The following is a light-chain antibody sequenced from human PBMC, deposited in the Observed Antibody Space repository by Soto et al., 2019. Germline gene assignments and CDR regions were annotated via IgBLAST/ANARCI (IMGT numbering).Light chain of an antibody. CDR1: QSISSW. J-gene: IGKJ2*01. CDR3: QHYNNYGFT. CDR2: QAS. V-gene: IGKV1-5*03. Sequence: DIPMTQSPSTLSASVGDTVTITCRASQSISSWLAWYQQKPGKAPKLLIYQASSLGSGVPSRFSGSGSGTEFTLTISSLQPDDFATYYCQHYNNYGFTFGRGTELEIK.